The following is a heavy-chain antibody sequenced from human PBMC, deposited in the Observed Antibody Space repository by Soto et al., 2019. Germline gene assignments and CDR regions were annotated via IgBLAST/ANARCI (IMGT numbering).Heavy chain of an antibody. J-gene: IGHJ3*02. CDR3: ARDGGTYYYDSSGYYDAFDI. Sequence: QVQLVESGGGVVQPGRSLRLSCAASGFTFSSYAMHWVRQAPGKGLEWVAVISYDGSNKYYADSVKGRFTISRDNSKNTLYLRMNSLRAEDTAVYYCARDGGTYYYDSSGYYDAFDIWGQGTMVTVSS. V-gene: IGHV3-30-3*01. CDR2: ISYDGSNK. CDR1: GFTFSSYA. D-gene: IGHD3-22*01.